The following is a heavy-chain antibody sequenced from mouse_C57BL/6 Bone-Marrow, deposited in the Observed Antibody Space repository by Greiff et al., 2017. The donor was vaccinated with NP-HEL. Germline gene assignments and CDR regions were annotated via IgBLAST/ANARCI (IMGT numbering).Heavy chain of an antibody. CDR3: TTEDYGTDYY. V-gene: IGHV14-4*01. CDR2: IDPENGDT. D-gene: IGHD2-4*01. CDR1: GFNIKDDY. J-gene: IGHJ2*01. Sequence: EVQLQQSGAELVRPGASVKLSCTASGFNIKDDYMHWVKQRPEQGLEWIGWIDPENGDTEYSSKFQGKATITADTSSNTAYLQLSSLTSEDTAVYYCTTEDYGTDYYWGQGTTLTVSS.